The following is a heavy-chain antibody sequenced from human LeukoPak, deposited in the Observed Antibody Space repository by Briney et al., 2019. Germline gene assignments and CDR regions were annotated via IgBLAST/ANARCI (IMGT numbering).Heavy chain of an antibody. J-gene: IGHJ4*02. D-gene: IGHD2-2*01. Sequence: GASVKVSCKASGYTFTSYGISWVRQAPGQGLEWMGWISAYNGNTNYAQKLQGRVTMTTDTSTSTAYMELRSLRSDDTAVYYCARDRGCSSTSCFKDYWGQGTLVTVSS. CDR2: ISAYNGNT. CDR1: GYTFTSYG. V-gene: IGHV1-18*01. CDR3: ARDRGCSSTSCFKDY.